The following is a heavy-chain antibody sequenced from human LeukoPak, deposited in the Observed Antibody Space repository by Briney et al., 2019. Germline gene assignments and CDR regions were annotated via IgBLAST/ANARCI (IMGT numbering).Heavy chain of an antibody. CDR2: ISSSSSYI. CDR3: AKDMVRSSSWFDY. J-gene: IGHJ4*02. V-gene: IGHV3-21*01. D-gene: IGHD6-13*01. CDR1: GFTFSSYS. Sequence: GGSLRLSCAASGFTFSSYSMNWVRQAPGKGLEWVSSISSSSSYIYYADSVKGRSTISRDNAKNSLYLQMNSLRAEDTAVYYCAKDMVRSSSWFDYWGQGTLVTVSS.